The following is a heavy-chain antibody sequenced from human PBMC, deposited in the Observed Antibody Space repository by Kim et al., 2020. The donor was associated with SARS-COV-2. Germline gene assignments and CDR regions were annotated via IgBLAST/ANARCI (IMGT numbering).Heavy chain of an antibody. Sequence: ASVKVSCKASGYTFTGYYMHWVRQAPGQGLEWMGRINPNSGGTNYAQKFQGRVTMTRDTSISTAYMELSRLRSDDTAVYYCAREGMSSGWYGGSYFDYWGQGTLVTVSS. CDR2: INPNSGGT. J-gene: IGHJ4*02. D-gene: IGHD6-19*01. CDR1: GYTFTGYY. CDR3: AREGMSSGWYGGSYFDY. V-gene: IGHV1-2*06.